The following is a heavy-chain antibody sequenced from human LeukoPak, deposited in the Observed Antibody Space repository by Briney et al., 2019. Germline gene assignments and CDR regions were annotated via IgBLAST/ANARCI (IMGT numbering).Heavy chain of an antibody. J-gene: IGHJ4*02. V-gene: IGHV6-1*01. CDR1: RDSVSSNSAA. CDR2: TYYRSKSHN. Sequence: SQTLSLTCAISRDSVSSNSAAWNWPRQSPSRGLEWLGRTYYRSKSHNDYAVSMKGRITISADTSKNQFSLQLNSVTPEDTAVYYCARSISGLGDWGQGTLVTVSS. D-gene: IGHD3-16*01. CDR3: ARSISGLGD.